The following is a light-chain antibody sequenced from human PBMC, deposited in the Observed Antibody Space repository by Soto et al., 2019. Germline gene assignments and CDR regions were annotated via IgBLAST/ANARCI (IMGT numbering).Light chain of an antibody. Sequence: DIQMTQSPSSLSASVGDRVTITCWASQGINNYLAWYQQKPGKVPKLLIYSASTLQSGVPSRFSGSGSGTDFTLTISSLQPEDVATYYCQKCDSAPLTFGGGTKVEIK. CDR1: QGINNY. CDR3: QKCDSAPLT. J-gene: IGKJ4*01. CDR2: SAS. V-gene: IGKV1-27*01.